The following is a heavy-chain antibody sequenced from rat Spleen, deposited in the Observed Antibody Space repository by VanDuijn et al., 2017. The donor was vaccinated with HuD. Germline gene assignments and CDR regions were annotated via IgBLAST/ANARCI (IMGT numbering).Heavy chain of an antibody. J-gene: IGHJ1*01. V-gene: IGHV5-31*01. Sequence: EVQLVESGGGLVQPGRSLKLSCVASGFTFNYYWMTWIRQAPGKGLEWVASITSGGSNTYYPDSVKGRFTISRDNAKSTLYLEMDSLRSEDMATYYCVRQGYLRDWYFDFWGPGTMVTVSS. CDR2: ITSGGSNT. D-gene: IGHD2-5*01. CDR3: VRQGYLRDWYFDF. CDR1: GFTFNYYW.